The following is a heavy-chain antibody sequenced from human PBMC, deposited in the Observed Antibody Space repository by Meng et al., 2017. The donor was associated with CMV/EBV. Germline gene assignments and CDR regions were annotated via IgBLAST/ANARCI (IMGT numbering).Heavy chain of an antibody. Sequence: SETLSLTCTVSGGSISSYYWSWIRQPPGKGLGWIGYIYYSGSTNYNPSLKSRVTISVDTSKNQFSLKLSPVTAADTAVYYCARDHGNSWFDPWGQGTLVTVSS. V-gene: IGHV4-59*01. CDR3: ARDHGNSWFDP. D-gene: IGHD1-26*01. J-gene: IGHJ5*02. CDR2: IYYSGST. CDR1: GGSISSYY.